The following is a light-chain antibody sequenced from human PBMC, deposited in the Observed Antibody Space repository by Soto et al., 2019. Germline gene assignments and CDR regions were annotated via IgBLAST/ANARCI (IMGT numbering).Light chain of an antibody. V-gene: IGKV3-20*01. CDR3: QHYGTSHLT. Sequence: EIVLTQSPGTLSLSPGERATHSCRASQSLSSSLLVWYQQRPGQAPRPLLYGASNRATGIPDRFSGCGSGTDFTLTISRLEPEDFAVYYYQHYGTSHLTLGPGTQVDIK. J-gene: IGKJ3*01. CDR2: GAS. CDR1: QSLSSSL.